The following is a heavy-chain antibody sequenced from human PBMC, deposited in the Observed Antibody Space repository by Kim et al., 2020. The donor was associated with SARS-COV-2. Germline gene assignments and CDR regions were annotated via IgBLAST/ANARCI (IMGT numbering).Heavy chain of an antibody. V-gene: IGHV4-34*01. CDR2: INHSGST. CDR3: ARTRGRYCSGGSCRIDAFDI. CDR1: GGSFSGYY. D-gene: IGHD2-15*01. J-gene: IGHJ3*02. Sequence: SETLSLTCAVYGGSFSGYYWSWIRQPPGKGLEWIGEINHSGSTNYNPSLKSRVTISVDTSKNQFSLKLSSVTAADTAVYYCARTRGRYCSGGSCRIDAFDIWGQGTMVTVSS.